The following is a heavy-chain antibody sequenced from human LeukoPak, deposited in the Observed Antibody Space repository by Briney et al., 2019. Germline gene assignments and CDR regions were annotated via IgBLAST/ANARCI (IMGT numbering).Heavy chain of an antibody. V-gene: IGHV4-30-4*07. CDR3: ARGSYYNVGGLDKGPLPPDYFDY. CDR2: IYYSGST. Sequence: SETLSLTCAVSGGSISSGGYSWSWIRQPPGKGLEWIGYIYYSGSTYYNPSLKSRVTISVDTSKNQFSLKLSSVTAADTAVYYCARGSYYNVGGLDKGPLPPDYFDYWGQGTLVTVSS. D-gene: IGHD3-10*01. CDR1: GGSISSGGYS. J-gene: IGHJ4*02.